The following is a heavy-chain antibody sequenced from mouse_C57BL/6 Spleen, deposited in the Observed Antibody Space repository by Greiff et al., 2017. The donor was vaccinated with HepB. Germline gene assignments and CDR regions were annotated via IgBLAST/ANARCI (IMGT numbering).Heavy chain of an antibody. V-gene: IGHV1-82*01. D-gene: IGHD2-4*01. CDR1: GYAFSSSW. Sequence: QVQLKESGPELVKPGASVKISCKASGYAFSSSWMNWVKQRPGKGLEWIGRIYPGDGDTNYNGKFKGKATLTADKSSSTAYMQLSSLTSEDSAVYFCARYDYVWYFDVWGTGTTVTVSS. J-gene: IGHJ1*03. CDR3: ARYDYVWYFDV. CDR2: IYPGDGDT.